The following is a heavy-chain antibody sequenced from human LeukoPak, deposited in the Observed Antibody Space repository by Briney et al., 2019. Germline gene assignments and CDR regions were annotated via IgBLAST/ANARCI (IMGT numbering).Heavy chain of an antibody. V-gene: IGHV3-30*14. CDR2: ISYDGSKK. J-gene: IGHJ3*02. Sequence: GGSLRLSCAASGFTFSRYAMHWVRQAPGKGLEWVAVISYDGSKKYYADSVKGRFTISRDNSKNTLYLQMNSLRAADTAVYYCARSNSFDIWGQGTMVTVSS. CDR3: ARSNSFDI. CDR1: GFTFSRYA.